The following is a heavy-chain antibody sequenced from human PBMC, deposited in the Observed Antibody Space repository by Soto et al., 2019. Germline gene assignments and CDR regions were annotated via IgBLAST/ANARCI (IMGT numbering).Heavy chain of an antibody. CDR3: ARGGYCSGGSWPDCYYYYGMDV. D-gene: IGHD2-15*01. Sequence: QVQLVQSGAEVKKPGASVKVSCKASGYTFTSYAMHWVRQAPGQRLEWMGWINAGNGNTKYSQKFQGRVTITRDTSASTAYMELSSLRSEDTAVYYCARGGYCSGGSWPDCYYYYGMDVWGQGTTVTVSS. J-gene: IGHJ6*02. CDR2: INAGNGNT. CDR1: GYTFTSYA. V-gene: IGHV1-3*01.